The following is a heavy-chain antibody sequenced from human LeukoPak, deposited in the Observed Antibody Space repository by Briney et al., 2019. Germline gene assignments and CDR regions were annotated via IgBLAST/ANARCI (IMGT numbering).Heavy chain of an antibody. CDR1: GFTFSSYG. Sequence: GGSLRLSCAASGFTFSSYGMSWVRQAPGKGLEWVSFITTSGATTSYADSVKGRFTISRDNPRNTPYMQMNSLRDEDTALYYCAIMHGYYDGSGYWVQWGQGTLVTVSS. CDR2: ITTSGATT. D-gene: IGHD3-22*01. CDR3: AIMHGYYDGSGYWVQ. V-gene: IGHV3-23*01. J-gene: IGHJ4*02.